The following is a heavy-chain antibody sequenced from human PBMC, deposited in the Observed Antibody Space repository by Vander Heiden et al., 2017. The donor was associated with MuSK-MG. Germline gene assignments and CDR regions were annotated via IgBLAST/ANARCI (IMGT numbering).Heavy chain of an antibody. Sequence: QVQLVQSGAEVKKPGSPVKVSCKASGGTFSSYAISWVRQAPGQGLEWRGGIIPILGIANYAQKFQGRVTITADESTSTAYRELSSLRSEDTAVYYCARGPHYDVWSGYQNWFDPWGQGTLVTVSS. J-gene: IGHJ5*02. D-gene: IGHD3-3*01. CDR3: ARGPHYDVWSGYQNWFDP. V-gene: IGHV1-69*04. CDR1: GGTFSSYA. CDR2: IIPILGIA.